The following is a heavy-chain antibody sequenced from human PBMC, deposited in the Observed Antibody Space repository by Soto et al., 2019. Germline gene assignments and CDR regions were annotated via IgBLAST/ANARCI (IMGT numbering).Heavy chain of an antibody. CDR1: GFTFSTYG. CDR3: ARDAFGEYMGYYYYYGMDV. CDR2: ISYDGNNK. J-gene: IGHJ6*02. Sequence: GGSLRLSCAASGFTFSTYGMHWVRQAPGKGLEWVAVISYDGNNKYYADSVKGRFTISRDSSENTLYLRMNSLRAEDAAVYYCARDAFGEYMGYYYYYGMDVWGQGTTVTVSS. D-gene: IGHD3-10*01. V-gene: IGHV3-30*03.